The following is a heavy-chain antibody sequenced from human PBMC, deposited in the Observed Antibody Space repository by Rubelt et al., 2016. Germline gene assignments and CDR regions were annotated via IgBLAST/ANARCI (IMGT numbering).Heavy chain of an antibody. CDR2: IYHSGST. Sequence: QLQLQESGPGLVKPSETLSLTCTVSGGSISSSSYYWGWIRQPPGKGLEWIGSIYHSGSTYYNPSLKSRVTISVDTSKNQFSLKLSSVTAADTAVYYCAKGATMMGYFDYWGQGTLVTVSS. CDR3: AKGATMMGYFDY. V-gene: IGHV4-39*07. D-gene: IGHD1-26*01. J-gene: IGHJ4*02. CDR1: GGSISSSSYY.